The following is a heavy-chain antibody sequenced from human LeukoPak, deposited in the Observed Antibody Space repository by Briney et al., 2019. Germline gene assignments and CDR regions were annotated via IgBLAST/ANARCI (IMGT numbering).Heavy chain of an antibody. CDR2: IRYDGSNK. V-gene: IGHV3-30*02. D-gene: IGHD2/OR15-2a*01. Sequence: GGSLRLSCAASGFTFSSYGMHWVRQAPGKGLEWVAFIRYDGSNKYYADSVKGRFTISRDNAKNSQSLQMNSLRAEDTAVYYCATDTFSTRRYSVWGKGTTVTVSS. CDR1: GFTFSSYG. CDR3: ATDTFSTRRYSV. J-gene: IGHJ6*04.